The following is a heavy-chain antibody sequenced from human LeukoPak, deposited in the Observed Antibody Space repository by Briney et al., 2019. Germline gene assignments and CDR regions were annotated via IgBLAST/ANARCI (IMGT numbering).Heavy chain of an antibody. D-gene: IGHD5-12*01. J-gene: IGHJ4*02. Sequence: GGSLRLSCAASGFTFSSYWMSWVRQAPGKGLEWVANMKQDGSEKYYVDSVKGRFTISRDNAKNSLYLQMNSLRSEDTAVYYCARESPYGGYDYLYYFDYWGQGTLVSVSS. CDR2: MKQDGSEK. CDR3: ARESPYGGYDYLYYFDY. V-gene: IGHV3-7*01. CDR1: GFTFSSYW.